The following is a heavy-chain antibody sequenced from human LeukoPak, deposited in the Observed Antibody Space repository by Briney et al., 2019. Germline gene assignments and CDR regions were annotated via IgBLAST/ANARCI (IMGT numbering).Heavy chain of an antibody. J-gene: IGHJ6*02. Sequence: GASVKVSCKASGYTFTGYYMHWVRQAPGQGLEWMGWINPNSGGTNYAQQFQGRVPMTRDTSISTAYMELSRLRSHDTAVYYCARGGVVVVPAALYGMDVWGQGTTVTVSS. V-gene: IGHV1-2*02. D-gene: IGHD2-2*01. CDR1: GYTFTGYY. CDR2: INPNSGGT. CDR3: ARGGVVVVPAALYGMDV.